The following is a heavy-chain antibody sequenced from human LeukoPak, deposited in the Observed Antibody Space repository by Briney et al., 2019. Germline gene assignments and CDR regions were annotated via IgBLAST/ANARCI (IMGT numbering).Heavy chain of an antibody. CDR1: GGSISSYY. CDR3: ARAPTVVRIFDY. D-gene: IGHD4-23*01. J-gene: IGHJ4*02. V-gene: IGHV4-30-4*08. CDR2: IYYSGST. Sequence: SETLSLTCTVSGGSISSYYWSWIRQPPGKGLEWIGYIYYSGSTYYNPSLKSRVTISVDTSKNQFSLKLSSVTAADTAVYYCARAPTVVRIFDYWGQGTLVTVSS.